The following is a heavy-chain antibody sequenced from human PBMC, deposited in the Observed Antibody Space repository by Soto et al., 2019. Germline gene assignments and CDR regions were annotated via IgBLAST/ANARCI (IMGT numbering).Heavy chain of an antibody. CDR3: AREKYSSSWSGELDY. D-gene: IGHD6-13*01. CDR2: IYSGGST. V-gene: IGHV3-53*01. Sequence: GGSLRLSCAASGFTVSSNYMSWVRQAPGKGLEWVSVIYSGGSTYYADSVKGRFTISGDNSKNTLYLQMNSLRAEDTAVYYCAREKYSSSWSGELDYWGQGTLVTVSS. CDR1: GFTVSSNY. J-gene: IGHJ4*02.